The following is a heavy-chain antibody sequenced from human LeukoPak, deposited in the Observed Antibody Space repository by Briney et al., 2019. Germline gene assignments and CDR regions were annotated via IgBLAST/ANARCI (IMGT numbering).Heavy chain of an antibody. V-gene: IGHV3-21*01. CDR2: ITSSSTYI. D-gene: IGHD2-21*01. CDR3: ARDPPGDYGMDV. J-gene: IGHJ6*02. CDR1: GFTFSTYS. Sequence: GGSLRPSCAASGFTFSTYSMNWVRQAPGKGLEWVSSITSSSTYIYYADSVKGRFTISRDNAENSLFLQMNSLRVEDTAVYYCARDPPGDYGMDVWGQGTTVTVSS.